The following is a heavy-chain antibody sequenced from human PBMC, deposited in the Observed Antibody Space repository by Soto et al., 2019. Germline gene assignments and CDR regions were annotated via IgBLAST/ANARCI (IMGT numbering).Heavy chain of an antibody. CDR3: AKVRSSSWYGDCFDY. CDR2: ISWNSGNI. V-gene: IGHV3-9*01. D-gene: IGHD6-13*01. Sequence: EVQLVESGGGLVQPGRSLRLSCAASGFTFHDYAMHWVRQGPGKGLEWVAGISWNSGNIAYADSVKGRFTNSRDNAKNSLYLQMNSLRAEDTALYYCAKVRSSSWYGDCFDYWGQGTLVTVSS. CDR1: GFTFHDYA. J-gene: IGHJ4*02.